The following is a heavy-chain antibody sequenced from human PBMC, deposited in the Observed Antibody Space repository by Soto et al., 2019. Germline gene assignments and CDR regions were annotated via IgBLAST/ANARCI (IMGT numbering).Heavy chain of an antibody. D-gene: IGHD6-13*01. CDR1: GGSISSGGYS. J-gene: IGHJ4*02. Sequence: PSETLSLSCAVSGGSISSGGYSWSWIRQPPGKGLEWIGYIYHSGSTYYNPSLKSRVTISVDRAKNQFSLKLSSLTAADPARYHFETKASLAASGPVFEYWRQAILVNAAS. CDR3: ETKASLAASGPVFEY. CDR2: IYHSGST. V-gene: IGHV4-30-2*01.